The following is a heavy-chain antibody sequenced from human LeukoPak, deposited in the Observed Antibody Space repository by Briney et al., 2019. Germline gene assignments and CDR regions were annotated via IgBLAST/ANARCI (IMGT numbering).Heavy chain of an antibody. CDR3: ARDGGSGWFDY. CDR1: GASISSYY. V-gene: IGHV4-4*07. CDR2: IDGSGNT. D-gene: IGHD6-19*01. J-gene: IGHJ4*02. Sequence: PSETLSLTCTGSGASISSYYWSWIRQPAGKGLEWIGRIDGSGNTNYNPSLKSRISVSVDTSKNQVSLKLSYVTAADTAVYYCARDGGSGWFDYWGQGTLVTVSS.